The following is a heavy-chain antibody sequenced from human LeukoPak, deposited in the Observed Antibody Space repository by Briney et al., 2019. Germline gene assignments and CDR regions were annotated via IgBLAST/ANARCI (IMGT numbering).Heavy chain of an antibody. D-gene: IGHD4-17*01. J-gene: IGHJ4*02. CDR1: GFTFDDYA. V-gene: IGHV3-9*01. Sequence: PGRSLRLSCAASGFTFDDYAMHWVRQAPGKGLEWVSGISWNSGSIGYADSVKGRFTISRDNAKNSLYLQMNSLRAEDTAVYYCAKGAPVTTPFDYWGQGTLVTVSS. CDR2: ISWNSGSI. CDR3: AKGAPVTTPFDY.